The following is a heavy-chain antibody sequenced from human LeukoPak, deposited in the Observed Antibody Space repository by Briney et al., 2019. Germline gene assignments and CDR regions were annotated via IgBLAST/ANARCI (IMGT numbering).Heavy chain of an antibody. J-gene: IGHJ4*02. CDR3: ARGYDSSAYYPFNY. Sequence: DPSETLSLTCVVSGGSLSTHHWSWIRQSPGRGLEWIGYISDSGSTNYNPSLKSRVTISVDTSKNQLSLMLSSVTAADTAVYYCARGYDSSAYYPFNYWGQGTLVTVSS. CDR2: ISDSGST. D-gene: IGHD3-22*01. V-gene: IGHV4-59*11. CDR1: GGSLSTHH.